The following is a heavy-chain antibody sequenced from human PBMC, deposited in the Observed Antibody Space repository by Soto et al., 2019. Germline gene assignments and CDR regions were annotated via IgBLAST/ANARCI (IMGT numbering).Heavy chain of an antibody. D-gene: IGHD3-9*01. CDR3: ARSPASYYDILTGYPINYYYYYYMDV. Sequence: SETLSLTCTVSGGSISSYYWSWIRQPPGKGLEWIGYIYYSGSTNYNPSLKSRVTISVDTSKNQFSLKLGSVTAADTAVYYCARSPASYYDILTGYPINYYYYYYMDVWGKGTTVTVSS. V-gene: IGHV4-59*01. CDR2: IYYSGST. J-gene: IGHJ6*03. CDR1: GGSISSYY.